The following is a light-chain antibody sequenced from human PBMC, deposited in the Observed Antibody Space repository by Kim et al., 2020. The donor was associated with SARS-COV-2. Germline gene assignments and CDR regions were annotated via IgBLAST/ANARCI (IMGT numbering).Light chain of an antibody. J-gene: IGLJ3*02. V-gene: IGLV4-60*02. CDR3: ETWDSRV. Sequence: QLVLTQSSSASASLGSSVKLTCTLSSGHSSYIIAWHQQQPGKAPRYLMKLEGSGSYNKGSGVPDRFSVSSSGADRYLTISNLEFEDEADYYCETWDSRVFGGGTQLTVL. CDR1: SGHSSYI. CDR2: LEGSGSY.